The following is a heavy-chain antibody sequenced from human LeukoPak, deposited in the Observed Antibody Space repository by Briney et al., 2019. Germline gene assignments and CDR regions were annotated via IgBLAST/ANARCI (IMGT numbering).Heavy chain of an antibody. Sequence: GGSLRLSCAASGFTFSSYSMSWVRQAPGMGLEWVSSISGSSSYIYYADSVKGRFTISRDNAKNSLYLQMNSLRAEDTAVYYCARAPSAMVRDYFDDWGQGTLVTVSP. J-gene: IGHJ4*02. CDR1: GFTFSSYS. CDR3: ARAPSAMVRDYFDD. D-gene: IGHD5-18*01. V-gene: IGHV3-21*01. CDR2: ISGSSSYI.